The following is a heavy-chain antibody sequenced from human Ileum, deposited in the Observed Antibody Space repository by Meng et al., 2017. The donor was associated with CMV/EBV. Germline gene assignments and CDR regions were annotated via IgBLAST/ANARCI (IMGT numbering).Heavy chain of an antibody. Sequence: SDILSSTCNVPGDPVSSSYWHGTRQPQGKGLEGIGYIYYTVTSNYNHTLKSRAALSVDTSKNQISLRLTSVTAADTAVYYCARERYCSNTSCFPFEHWGQGALVTVSS. J-gene: IGHJ4*02. V-gene: IGHV4-59*02. CDR3: ARERYCSNTSCFPFEH. CDR1: GDPVSSSY. D-gene: IGHD2-2*01. CDR2: IYYTVTS.